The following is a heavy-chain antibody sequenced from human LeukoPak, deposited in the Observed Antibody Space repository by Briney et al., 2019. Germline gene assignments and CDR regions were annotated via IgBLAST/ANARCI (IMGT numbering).Heavy chain of an antibody. CDR3: ARIDYYGSGSYYRIDY. V-gene: IGHV4-39*01. CDR1: GGSISRSSYY. J-gene: IGHJ4*02. CDR2: IHSSGST. D-gene: IGHD3-10*01. Sequence: PSETLSLTCTVSGGSISRSSYYWGWIRQPPGKGLEWIGTIHSSGSTFYNTSLKSRVTISVDTSKNQFSLKLNSVTAADTAVNYCARIDYYGSGSYYRIDYWGQGTLVTVSS.